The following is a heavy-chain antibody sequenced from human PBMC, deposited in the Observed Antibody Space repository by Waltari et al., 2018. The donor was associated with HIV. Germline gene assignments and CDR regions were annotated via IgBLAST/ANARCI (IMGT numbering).Heavy chain of an antibody. CDR3: ARAPILRRDGYKHHYYYYGMDV. V-gene: IGHV4-34*01. CDR2: INHSGST. CDR1: GGSFSGYY. D-gene: IGHD5-12*01. Sequence: QVQLQQWGAGLLKPSETLSLTCAVCGGSFSGYYWSWIRQPPGKGLEWIGEINHSGSTNYNPSLKSRVTISVDTSKNQFSLKLSSVTAADTAVYYCARAPILRRDGYKHHYYYYGMDVWGQGTTVTVSS. J-gene: IGHJ6*02.